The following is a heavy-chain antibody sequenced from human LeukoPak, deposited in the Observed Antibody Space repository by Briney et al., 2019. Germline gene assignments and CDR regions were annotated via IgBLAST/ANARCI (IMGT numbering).Heavy chain of an antibody. D-gene: IGHD5-24*01. CDR1: VFTFSSYW. J-gene: IGHJ3*01. CDR2: INSDGSST. Sequence: GGSLRLSCAASVFTFSSYWMHWVRQAPGKGLVWVSRINSDGSSTSYADSVKGRFTISRDNAKNTLYLQMNSLRADDTAVYYCAMKAVPRPRLHDAFDFWGQGTVVSVSS. CDR3: AMKAVPRPRLHDAFDF. V-gene: IGHV3-74*01.